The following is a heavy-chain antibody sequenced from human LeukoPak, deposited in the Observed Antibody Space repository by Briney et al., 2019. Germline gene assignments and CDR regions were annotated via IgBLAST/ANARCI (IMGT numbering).Heavy chain of an antibody. CDR1: GYRLTNYW. V-gene: IGHV5-51*01. J-gene: IGHJ4*02. Sequence: RGESLKISCKGSGYRLTNYWIAWVRQMPGKGLEWMGIIYPGDSDTRYSPSFQGQVTISADKSISTAYLQWRSLKASDTAMYYCARHTGYYYGSGENFDYWGQGTLVTVSS. CDR2: IYPGDSDT. CDR3: ARHTGYYYGSGENFDY. D-gene: IGHD3-10*01.